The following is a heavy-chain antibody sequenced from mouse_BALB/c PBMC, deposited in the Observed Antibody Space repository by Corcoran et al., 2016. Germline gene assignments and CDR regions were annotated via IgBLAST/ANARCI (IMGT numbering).Heavy chain of an antibody. J-gene: IGHJ3*01. Sequence: EVQMQQSGAELVKPGASVKLSCTASGFNIKDTYMHWVKQRPEQGLEWIGRIDPANGNTKYDPKFQGKATITADTSSNTAYLQLSSLTSDDTAVYYCASRDYCNYLAWFAYWGQGTLVTVSA. CDR2: IDPANGNT. V-gene: IGHV14-3*02. CDR1: GFNIKDTY. CDR3: ASRDYCNYLAWFAY. D-gene: IGHD2-1*01.